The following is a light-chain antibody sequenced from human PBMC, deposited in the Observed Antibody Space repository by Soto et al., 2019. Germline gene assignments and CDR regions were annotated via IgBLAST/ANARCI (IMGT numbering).Light chain of an antibody. CDR2: DAS. J-gene: IGKJ1*01. V-gene: IGKV1-5*01. CDR3: HHYGTSWT. Sequence: DIHRTQSPSTLSASVRDRVTITCRASQSISRWLAWHQQKPGKAPKLLIYDASSLESGVPSRFSGSGSGTEFTLTISRLEPEDFAVYYCHHYGTSWTVGQGTKVDIK. CDR1: QSISRW.